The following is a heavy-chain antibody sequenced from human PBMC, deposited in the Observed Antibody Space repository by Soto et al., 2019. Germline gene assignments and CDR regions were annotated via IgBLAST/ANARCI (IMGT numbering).Heavy chain of an antibody. D-gene: IGHD6-13*01. CDR1: GGSFSGYY. CDR3: ARSFSAKSSSRSSHMDV. CDR2: INHSGST. Sequence: QVQLQQWGAGLLKPSETLSLTCAVYGGSFSGYYWSWIRQPPGKGLEWIGEINHSGSTNYNPSLKSRVTISVDTSKNQFSLKLSSVTAADTAVYYCARSFSAKSSSRSSHMDVWGQGTTVTVSS. J-gene: IGHJ6*02. V-gene: IGHV4-34*01.